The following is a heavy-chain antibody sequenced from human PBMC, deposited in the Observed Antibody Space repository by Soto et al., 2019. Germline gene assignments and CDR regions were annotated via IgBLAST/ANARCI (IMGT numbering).Heavy chain of an antibody. CDR2: VYYSGTT. J-gene: IGHJ5*02. Sequence: PSETLSLTCTVSGGSISSGGYYWSWIRQHPGKGLEWIGYVYYSGTTYYNPSLRSRVTISVDTSKNQFSLRLTSVTAADTAVYYCARSVDPWGQGTPVTVSS. V-gene: IGHV4-31*03. CDR3: ARSVDP. CDR1: GGSISSGGYY.